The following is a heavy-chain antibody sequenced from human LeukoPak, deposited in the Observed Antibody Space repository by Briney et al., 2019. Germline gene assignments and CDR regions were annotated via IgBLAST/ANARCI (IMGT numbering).Heavy chain of an antibody. CDR2: ISSSSSYI. CDR1: GFTFSSYS. Sequence: PGGSLRLSCAASGFTFSSYSMNWVRQAPGKGLEWVSSISSSSSYIYYADSVKGRFTISRDNAKNSLYLQMNSLRAEDTAVYYCARDRDGSGSYYNVATGWFDPWGQGTFVTVSS. CDR3: ARDRDGSGSYYNVATGWFDP. J-gene: IGHJ5*02. D-gene: IGHD3-10*01. V-gene: IGHV3-21*01.